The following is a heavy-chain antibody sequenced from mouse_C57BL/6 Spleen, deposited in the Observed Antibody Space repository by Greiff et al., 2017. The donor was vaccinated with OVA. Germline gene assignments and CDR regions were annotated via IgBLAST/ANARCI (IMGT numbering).Heavy chain of an antibody. D-gene: IGHD1-1*01. CDR2: IHPNSGST. J-gene: IGHJ1*03. V-gene: IGHV1-64*01. CDR1: GYTFTSYW. Sequence: QVQLQQSGAELVKPGASVKLSCKASGYTFTSYWMHWVKQRPGQGLEWIGMIHPNSGSTNYNEKFKSKATLTVDKSSSTAYMQLSSLTSEDSAVYCCARSSRSDWYFDVWGTGTTVTVSS. CDR3: ARSSRSDWYFDV.